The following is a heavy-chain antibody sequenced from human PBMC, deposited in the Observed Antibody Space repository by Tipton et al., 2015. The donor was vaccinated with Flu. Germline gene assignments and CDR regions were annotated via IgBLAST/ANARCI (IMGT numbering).Heavy chain of an antibody. D-gene: IGHD3-10*01. Sequence: TLSLTCTVSGGSISTSYWSWIRQPAGKGLEWIGRVYASGSTKYNPSLKSRVTMSVDTSKNEFSLKLSSVTAADTAVYYCARGSGSGTYVIFYFWGQGTLVTVSS. J-gene: IGHJ4*02. CDR1: GGSISTSY. CDR2: VYASGST. CDR3: ARGSGSGTYVIFYF. V-gene: IGHV4-4*07.